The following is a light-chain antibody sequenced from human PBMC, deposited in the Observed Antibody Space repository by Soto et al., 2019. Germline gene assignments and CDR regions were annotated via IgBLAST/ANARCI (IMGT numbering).Light chain of an antibody. CDR3: QQYNNWPQT. Sequence: IMMTQSPATLSVSPGESATLSCSASPSVSSSSLAWYQQKPGQAPRLLIDGASTRATGIPARFSGSGSGTEFTLTISSLQSEDFAVYYCQQYNNWPQTFGQGTKVDIK. CDR2: GAS. CDR1: PSVSSS. J-gene: IGKJ1*01. V-gene: IGKV3-15*01.